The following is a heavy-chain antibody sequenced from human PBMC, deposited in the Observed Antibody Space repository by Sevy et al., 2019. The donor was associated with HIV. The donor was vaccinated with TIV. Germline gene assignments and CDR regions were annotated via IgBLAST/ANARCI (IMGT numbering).Heavy chain of an antibody. CDR3: TTVHHSIVGGSEFDY. Sequence: GGSLRLSCAASGFTFSNAWMSWVRQAPGKGLEWVGRIKSKTDGGTTDYAETGKGRFTNSRDDSKNTLNLQMNSLKTEDTAVYYCTTVHHSIVGGSEFDYWGQGTLVTVSS. CDR2: IKSKTDGGTT. J-gene: IGHJ4*02. CDR1: GFTFSNAW. V-gene: IGHV3-15*01. D-gene: IGHD1-26*01.